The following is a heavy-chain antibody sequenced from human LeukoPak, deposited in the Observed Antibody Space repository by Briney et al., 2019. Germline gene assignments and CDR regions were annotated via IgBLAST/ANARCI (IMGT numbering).Heavy chain of an antibody. CDR3: ARDRNILFCGGDCYSGY. CDR1: GFTFSSYW. Sequence: GGSLRLSCAASGFTFSSYWMSWVRQAPGKGLEWVANIKQDGSEKYYVDSVKGRFTISRDNAKNSLYLQMNSLRAEDTAVYYCARDRNILFCGGDCYSGYWGKRTLVTAAS. D-gene: IGHD2-21*02. J-gene: IGHJ4*02. CDR2: IKQDGSEK. V-gene: IGHV3-7*01.